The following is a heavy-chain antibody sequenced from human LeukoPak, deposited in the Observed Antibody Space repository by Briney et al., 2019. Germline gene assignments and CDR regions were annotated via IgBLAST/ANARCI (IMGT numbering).Heavy chain of an antibody. CDR2: IYYSGST. CDR3: ARSTYYDFWSGYYTYYYYYMDV. V-gene: IGHV4-59*11. J-gene: IGHJ6*03. D-gene: IGHD3-3*01. CDR1: GGSISSHY. Sequence: SETLSLTCTVSGGSISSHYWSWIRQPPGKGLEWIGYIYYSGSTNYNPSLKSRVTISVDTSKNQFSLKLSSVTAADTAVYYCARSTYYDFWSGYYTYYYYYMDVWGKGTTVTVSS.